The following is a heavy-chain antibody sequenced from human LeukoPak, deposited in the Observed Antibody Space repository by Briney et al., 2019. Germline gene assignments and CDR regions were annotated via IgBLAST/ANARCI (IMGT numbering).Heavy chain of an antibody. CDR1: GYSISSGYY. D-gene: IGHD4-11*01. CDR3: ARDPGSLMTTVTTSGDY. CDR2: IYHSGST. Sequence: SETLSLTCTVSGYSISSGYYWGWTRQPPGKGLEWIGSIYHSGSTYYNPSLKSRVTISVDTSKNQFSLKLSSVTAADTAVYYCARDPGSLMTTVTTSGDYWGQGTLVTVSS. V-gene: IGHV4-38-2*02. J-gene: IGHJ4*02.